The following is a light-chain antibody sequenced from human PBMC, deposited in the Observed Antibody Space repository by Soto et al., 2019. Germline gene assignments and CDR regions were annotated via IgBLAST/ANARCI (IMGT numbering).Light chain of an antibody. Sequence: EIVMTQSPATLSVSPGERATLSCRASQSVSSNLAWYQQKPGQAPRLLIYGASTRATGIPARFSGSGSGTEFTLTISSLQSEDFAVYYCHQYGTVPLTFGGGTKVEI. CDR2: GAS. CDR1: QSVSSN. V-gene: IGKV3-15*01. CDR3: HQYGTVPLT. J-gene: IGKJ4*01.